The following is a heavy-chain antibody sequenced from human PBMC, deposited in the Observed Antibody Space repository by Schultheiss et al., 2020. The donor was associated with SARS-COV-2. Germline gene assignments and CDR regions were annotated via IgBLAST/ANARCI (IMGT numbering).Heavy chain of an antibody. CDR1: GFTFDDYA. CDR3: ARVELTQPIFDL. CDR2: ISGSGGST. D-gene: IGHD1-26*01. Sequence: GGSLRLSCAASGFTFDDYAMHWVRQAPGKGLEWVSAISGSGGSTYYADSVKGRFTISRDNSKNTLYLQMNSLRAEDTAVYYCARVELTQPIFDLWGRGTLVTVAS. J-gene: IGHJ2*01. V-gene: IGHV3-23*01.